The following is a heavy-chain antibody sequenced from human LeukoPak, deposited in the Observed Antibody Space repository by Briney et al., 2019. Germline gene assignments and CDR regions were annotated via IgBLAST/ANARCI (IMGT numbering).Heavy chain of an antibody. Sequence: GGSLRLSCAASGFTFSHAWMSWVRQAPGKGLEWVGRIKSKTDGGTTDYAAHVKGRFPISRDDSKNTLYLQMNSLKMEDSAVYYCATDYLYDILTGSKYWGQGTLVTVSS. CDR2: IKSKTDGGTT. CDR3: ATDYLYDILTGSKY. CDR1: GFTFSHAW. V-gene: IGHV3-15*01. J-gene: IGHJ4*02. D-gene: IGHD3-9*01.